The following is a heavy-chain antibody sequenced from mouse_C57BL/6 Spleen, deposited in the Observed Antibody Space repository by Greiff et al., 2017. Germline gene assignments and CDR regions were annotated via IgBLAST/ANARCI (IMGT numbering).Heavy chain of an antibody. V-gene: IGHV5-17*01. CDR2: ISSGSSTS. Sequence: EVKLMESGGGLVKPGGSLKLSCAASGFTFSDYGMHWVRQAPEKGLEWVAYISSGSSTSYYADTVKGRFTISRDNAKNTLFLQMTSLRSEDTAMYYCARENYGSSYDYAMDYWGQGTSVTVSS. CDR3: ARENYGSSYDYAMDY. J-gene: IGHJ4*01. CDR1: GFTFSDYG. D-gene: IGHD1-1*01.